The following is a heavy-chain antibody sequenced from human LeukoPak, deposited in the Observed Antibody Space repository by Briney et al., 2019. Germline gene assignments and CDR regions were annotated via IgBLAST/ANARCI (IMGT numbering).Heavy chain of an antibody. Sequence: SVKVSCKVSGYTLTELSMHWVRQAPGQGLEWMGGIIPIFGTANYAQKFQGRVTITADESTSTAYMELSSLRSEDTAVYYCARGGLRAHYFDYWGQGTLVTVSS. V-gene: IGHV1-69*13. CDR1: GYTLTELS. CDR2: IIPIFGTA. CDR3: ARGGLRAHYFDY. J-gene: IGHJ4*02. D-gene: IGHD2-15*01.